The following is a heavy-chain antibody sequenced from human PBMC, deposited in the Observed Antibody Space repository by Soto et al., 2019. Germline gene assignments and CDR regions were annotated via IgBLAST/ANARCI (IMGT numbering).Heavy chain of an antibody. CDR2: IYHSGST. Sequence: PSETLSPPCAVSSGSIYSRGYPWRRIRQPPGKGLEWIGYIYHSGSTYYNPSLKSRVTISVDTSKNQFSLKRSSVTAADTAVYYCARAPVYYDSSGYFDYWGQGTLVTVSS. CDR3: ARAPVYYDSSGYFDY. CDR1: SGSIYSRGYP. D-gene: IGHD3-22*01. V-gene: IGHV4-30-2*01. J-gene: IGHJ4*02.